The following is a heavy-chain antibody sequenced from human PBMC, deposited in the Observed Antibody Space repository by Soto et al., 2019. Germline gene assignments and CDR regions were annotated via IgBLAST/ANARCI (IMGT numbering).Heavy chain of an antibody. Sequence: QVQLQESGPGLVQPSGTLSLTCAVSGGSISSSNWWSWVRQPPGKGLEWIGEIYHSGSTNYNPSLKSRVTISVDKSKNQFSLKLSSVTAADTAVYYCARDSPDSYATDAFDIWGQGTMVTVSS. CDR2: IYHSGST. V-gene: IGHV4-4*02. J-gene: IGHJ3*02. CDR3: ARDSPDSYATDAFDI. D-gene: IGHD5-18*01. CDR1: GGSISSSNW.